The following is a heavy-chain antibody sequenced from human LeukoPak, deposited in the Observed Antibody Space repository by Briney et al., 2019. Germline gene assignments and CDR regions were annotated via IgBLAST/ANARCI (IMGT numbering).Heavy chain of an antibody. J-gene: IGHJ5*02. D-gene: IGHD3-3*01. CDR3: ARGGHYDFWSAPDPWFDP. V-gene: IGHV4-4*09. CDR1: GGSISSYY. CDR2: IYASGST. Sequence: SETLSLTCTVSGGSISSYYWSWIRQPPGKGLERIGYIYASGSTNYNPSLKSRVTISVDTSKNQLSLKLSSVTAADTAVYYCARGGHYDFWSAPDPWFDPWGQGTLVTVSS.